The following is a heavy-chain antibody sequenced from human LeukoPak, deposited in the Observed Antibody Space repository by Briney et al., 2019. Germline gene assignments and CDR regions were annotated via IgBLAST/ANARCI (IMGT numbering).Heavy chain of an antibody. CDR1: GYTFTSYG. CDR3: ARVSSWIQLWQRYFDY. Sequence: ASVKVSCKTSGYTFTSYGINWVRQAPGQGLKGMGWISAYSDNTNYAQKLQGRVTMTTDTSTSTAYMELRSLRSDDTAVYYCARVSSWIQLWQRYFDYWGQGTLVTVFS. J-gene: IGHJ4*02. D-gene: IGHD5-18*01. CDR2: ISAYSDNT. V-gene: IGHV1-18*01.